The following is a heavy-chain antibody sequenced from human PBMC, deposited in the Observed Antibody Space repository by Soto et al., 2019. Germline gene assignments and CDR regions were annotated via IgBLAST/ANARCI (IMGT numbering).Heavy chain of an antibody. CDR2: IYDSGNT. V-gene: IGHV4-30-2*01. CDR3: ARGQGAAAGHSNFDY. Sequence: QLQLQESGSGLVKPSQTLSLTCAVSGGSISGTTYSWSWIRQPPGKGLEWIGYIYDSGNTYYNPSLKSQFSRSVDRSKNQFSLKLSSVTAAATAVYYCARGQGAAAGHSNFDYWGQGALVTVSS. D-gene: IGHD6-13*01. CDR1: GGSISGTTYS. J-gene: IGHJ4*02.